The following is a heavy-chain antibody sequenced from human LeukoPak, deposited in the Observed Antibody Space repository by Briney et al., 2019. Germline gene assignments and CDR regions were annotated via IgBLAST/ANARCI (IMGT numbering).Heavy chain of an antibody. J-gene: IGHJ4*02. CDR2: ISAYNGNT. Sequence: KVSCKASGYTFTSYGISWVRQAPGQGLEWMGWISAYNGNTNYAQKFQGRVTMTRDTSTSTVYMELSSLRSEDTAVYYCARVPPSVAAAPLDYWGQGTLVTVSS. V-gene: IGHV1-18*01. D-gene: IGHD6-13*01. CDR1: GYTFTSYG. CDR3: ARVPPSVAAAPLDY.